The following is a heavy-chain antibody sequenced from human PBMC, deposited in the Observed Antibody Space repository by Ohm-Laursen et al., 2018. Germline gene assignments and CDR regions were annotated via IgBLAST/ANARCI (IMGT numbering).Heavy chain of an antibody. J-gene: IGHJ5*02. CDR3: ARGLWWFDP. CDR1: GGSFSGYY. V-gene: IGHV4-34*01. CDR2: IYHSGST. Sequence: TLSLTCAVYGGSFSGYYWSWIRQPPGKGLEWIGTIYHSGSTYYNPSLKSRVTISVDTSKNQFSLKLSSVTAADTALYYCARGLWWFDPWGQGTLVTVSS.